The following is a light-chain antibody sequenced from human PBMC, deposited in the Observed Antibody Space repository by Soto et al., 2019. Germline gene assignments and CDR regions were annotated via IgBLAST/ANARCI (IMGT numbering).Light chain of an antibody. Sequence: EIVLTQSPATLSLSPGERATLSCRASQSVSSYLAWYQQKPGQAPRLLIYDASNRATGIPARFSGSGSGTDFTLTINSLEPEDFAVYYCQQYGSLSWTFGQGTKVDIK. J-gene: IGKJ1*01. V-gene: IGKV3-11*01. CDR3: QQYGSLSWT. CDR2: DAS. CDR1: QSVSSY.